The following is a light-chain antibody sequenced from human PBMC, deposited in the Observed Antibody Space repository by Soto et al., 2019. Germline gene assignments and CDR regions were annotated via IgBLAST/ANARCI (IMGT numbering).Light chain of an antibody. CDR3: QKYDSAPDT. CDR2: AAS. CDR1: QDISDL. Sequence: DIQMTQSPSSLSASVGERVTITCRASQDISDLLAWYQQKPGKVPKLLIYAASTLQSGVPSRFSGSGSGTDFTLTISSLQPEDVATYSCQKYDSAPDTFGPGTKVDLK. V-gene: IGKV1-27*01. J-gene: IGKJ3*01.